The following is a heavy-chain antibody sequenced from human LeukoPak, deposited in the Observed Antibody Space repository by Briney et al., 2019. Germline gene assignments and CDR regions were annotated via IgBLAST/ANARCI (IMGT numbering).Heavy chain of an antibody. V-gene: IGHV3-30*02. CDR1: GFTFSSYG. CDR2: IRYDGSNK. D-gene: IGHD3-10*01. CDR3: AKVDNMVRGIIAY. Sequence: PGGSLRLSCAASGFTFSSYGMHWVRQAPGKGLEWVAFIRYDGSNKYYADSVKGRITISRDNSKNTLFLQVNSLRDDDTAVYYCAKVDNMVRGIIAYWGQGTLVTVSS. J-gene: IGHJ4*02.